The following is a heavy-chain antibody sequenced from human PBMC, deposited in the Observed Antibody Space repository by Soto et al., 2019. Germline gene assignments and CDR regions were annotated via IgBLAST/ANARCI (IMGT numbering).Heavy chain of an antibody. CDR3: AKVVHYYDSSGYLDAFDI. V-gene: IGHV3-23*01. CDR2: ISGSGGST. Sequence: GGSLRLSCAASGFTFSSYAMSWVRQAPGKGLEWVSAISGSGGSTYYADSVKGRFTISRDNSKNTLYLQMNSLRAEDTAVYYCAKVVHYYDSSGYLDAFDIWGQGTMVTVSS. CDR1: GFTFSSYA. D-gene: IGHD3-22*01. J-gene: IGHJ3*02.